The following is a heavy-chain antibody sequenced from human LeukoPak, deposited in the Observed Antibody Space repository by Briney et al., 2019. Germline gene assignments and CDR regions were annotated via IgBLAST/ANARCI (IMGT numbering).Heavy chain of an antibody. D-gene: IGHD6-6*01. CDR3: ARHSYSSSSGFDY. CDR2: IYTSGST. Sequence: SETLSLTCTVSGGSISSYYWSWIRQPPGEGLEWIGYIYTSGSTNYNPSLKSRVTISVDTSKNQFSLKLSSVTDADTAVYYCARHSYSSSSGFDYWGQGTLVTVSS. J-gene: IGHJ4*02. V-gene: IGHV4-4*09. CDR1: GGSISSYY.